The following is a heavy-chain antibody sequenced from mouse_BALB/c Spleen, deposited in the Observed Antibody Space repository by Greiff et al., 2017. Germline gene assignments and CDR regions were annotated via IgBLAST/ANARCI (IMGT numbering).Heavy chain of an antibody. CDR1: GYTFTSYT. Sequence: QVHVKQSGAELARPGASVKMSCKASGYTFTSYTMHWVKQRPGQGLEWIGYINPSSGYTNYNQKFKDKATLTADKSSSTAYMQLSSLTSEDSAVYYCARWHYGYDEGYAMDYWGQGTSVTVSS. CDR3: ARWHYGYDEGYAMDY. D-gene: IGHD2-2*01. CDR2: INPSSGYT. V-gene: IGHV1-4*01. J-gene: IGHJ4*01.